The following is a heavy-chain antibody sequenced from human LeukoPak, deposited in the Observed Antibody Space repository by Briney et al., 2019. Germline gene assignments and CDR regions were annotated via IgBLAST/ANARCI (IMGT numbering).Heavy chain of an antibody. CDR2: INPNSGGT. Sequence: GASVTVSCKASGYTFTGYYMHWVRPAPGQGLEWMGWINPNSGGTNYAQKFQGRVTMTRDTSISTAYMELSRLRSDDTAVYYCASQQYSSSWYDYWGQGTLVTVSS. J-gene: IGHJ4*02. CDR3: ASQQYSSSWYDY. V-gene: IGHV1-2*02. CDR1: GYTFTGYY. D-gene: IGHD6-13*01.